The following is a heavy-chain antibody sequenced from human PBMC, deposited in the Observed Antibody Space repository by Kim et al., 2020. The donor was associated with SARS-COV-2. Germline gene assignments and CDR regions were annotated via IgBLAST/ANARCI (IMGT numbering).Heavy chain of an antibody. D-gene: IGHD6-13*01. CDR2: ISSNGGST. J-gene: IGHJ4*02. V-gene: IGHV3-64D*06. Sequence: GGSLRRSCSASGFTFSSYAMHWVRQAPGKGLEYVSAISSNGGSTYYADSVKGRFTISRDNSKNTLYLQMSSLRAEDTAVYYCVKDQWQQLTLDYFDYWGQGTLVTVSS. CDR3: VKDQWQQLTLDYFDY. CDR1: GFTFSSYA.